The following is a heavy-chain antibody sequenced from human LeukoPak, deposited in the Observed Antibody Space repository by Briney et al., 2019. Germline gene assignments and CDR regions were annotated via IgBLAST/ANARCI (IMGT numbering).Heavy chain of an antibody. V-gene: IGHV3-23*01. CDR3: AKAPYYYDSSGYLYCFDY. CDR1: GFTFSSYA. Sequence: GGSLRLSCAASGFTFSSYAMSWVRQAPGKGLEWISAISGSGGSTYYADSVKGRFTISRDNSKNTLYLQMNSLRAEDTAVYYCAKAPYYYDSSGYLYCFDYWGQGTLVTVSS. J-gene: IGHJ4*02. D-gene: IGHD3-22*01. CDR2: ISGSGGST.